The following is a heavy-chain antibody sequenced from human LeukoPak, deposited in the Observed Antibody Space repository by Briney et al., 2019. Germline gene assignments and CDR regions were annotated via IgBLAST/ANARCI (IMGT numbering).Heavy chain of an antibody. D-gene: IGHD6-6*01. V-gene: IGHV1-46*01. Sequence: ASVKVSCKASGYTFTNYYIHWVRQSPGQGLEWMGIINPSGGSTSYAQKFQGRVTMTRDTSTNTVYMELSSLRSEDTAVFYCVRGASSIAALNPFWYFDLWGRGTLVTVSS. J-gene: IGHJ2*01. CDR2: INPSGGST. CDR1: GYTFTNYY. CDR3: VRGASSIAALNPFWYFDL.